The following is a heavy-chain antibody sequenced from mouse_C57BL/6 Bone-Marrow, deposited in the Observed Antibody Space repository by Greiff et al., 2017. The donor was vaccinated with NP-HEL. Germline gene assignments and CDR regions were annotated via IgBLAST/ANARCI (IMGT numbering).Heavy chain of an antibody. CDR3: ARGDYYGSDWYFDV. J-gene: IGHJ1*03. CDR2: IYPSDSET. CDR1: GYTFTSYW. V-gene: IGHV1-61*01. Sequence: QVQLQQPGAELVRPGSSVKLSCKASGYTFTSYWMAWVKQRPGQGLEWIGNIYPSDSETHYNQKFKDKATLTVDKSSSTAYMQLSSLTSEDSAVYYCARGDYYGSDWYFDVWGTGTTVTVSS. D-gene: IGHD1-1*01.